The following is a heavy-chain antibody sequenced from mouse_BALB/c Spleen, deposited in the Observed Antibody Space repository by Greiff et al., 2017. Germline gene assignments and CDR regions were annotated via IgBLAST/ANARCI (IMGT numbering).Heavy chain of an antibody. J-gene: IGHJ4*01. V-gene: IGHV1-4*01. CDR2: INPSSGYT. Sequence: VQLQQSGAELARPGASVKMSCKASGYTFTSYTMHWVKQRPGQGLEWIGYINPSSGYTNYNQKFKDKATLTADKSSSTAYMQLSSLTSEDSAVYYCARSGYYGSRNYYAMDYWGQGTSVTVSS. CDR1: GYTFTSYT. CDR3: ARSGYYGSRNYYAMDY. D-gene: IGHD1-1*01.